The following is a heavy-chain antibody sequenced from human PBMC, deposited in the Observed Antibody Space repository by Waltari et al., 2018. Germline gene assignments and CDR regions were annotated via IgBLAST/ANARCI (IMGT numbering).Heavy chain of an antibody. CDR3: ARDRGVVSTSSEPFFTIFGYFDY. CDR1: GFTFSSYW. Sequence: EVQLVESGGGLVQPGGSLRLSCAASGFTFSSYWMSWVRQAPGKGLEWVANIKQDGSEKYYVDSVKGRFTISRDNAKNSLYLQMNSLRAEDTAVYYCARDRGVVSTSSEPFFTIFGYFDYWGQGTLVTVSS. V-gene: IGHV3-7*01. J-gene: IGHJ4*02. CDR2: IKQDGSEK. D-gene: IGHD3-3*01.